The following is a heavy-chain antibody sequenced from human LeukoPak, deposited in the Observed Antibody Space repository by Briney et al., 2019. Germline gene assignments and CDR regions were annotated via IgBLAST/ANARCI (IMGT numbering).Heavy chain of an antibody. D-gene: IGHD3-3*01. Sequence: GGSPRLSCAASGFTFSDFGMNWVRQAPGKGLEWVSSISAHSRYIYYADSVKGRFTISRDNAQSSLYLQMNSLRAEDSAVYYCARQYYDFWSGFYPADYYFDYWGRGTLVTVSS. CDR3: ARQYYDFWSGFYPADYYFDY. V-gene: IGHV3-21*01. CDR1: GFTFSDFG. CDR2: ISAHSRYI. J-gene: IGHJ4*02.